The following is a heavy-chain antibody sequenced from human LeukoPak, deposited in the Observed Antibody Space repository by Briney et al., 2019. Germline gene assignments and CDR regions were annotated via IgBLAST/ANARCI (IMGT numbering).Heavy chain of an antibody. CDR2: IYYSGST. D-gene: IGHD1-7*01. CDR3: ARGGVYNWNYSYDFDY. CDR1: GGSISSYY. V-gene: IGHV4-59*01. J-gene: IGHJ4*02. Sequence: SETLSLTCTVSGGSISSYYWSWIRQPPGKGLEWIGNIYYSGSTNYNPSLKSRVTISVDTSKNQFSLKLSSVTAADTAVYYCARGGVYNWNYSYDFDYWGQGTLVTVSS.